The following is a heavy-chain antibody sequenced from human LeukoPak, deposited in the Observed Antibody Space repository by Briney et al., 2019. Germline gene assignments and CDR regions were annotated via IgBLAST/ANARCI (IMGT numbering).Heavy chain of an antibody. CDR1: GGSISSYY. V-gene: IGHV4-4*09. Sequence: KASETLSLTCTVSGGSISSYYWSWIRQPPGKGLEWIGYIYTSGSTNYNPSLKSRVTISVDTSKNQFSLKLSSVTAADTAVYYCARRRYCSSTSCLSGFDPWGQGTLVTVSS. CDR3: ARRRYCSSTSCLSGFDP. D-gene: IGHD2-2*01. CDR2: IYTSGST. J-gene: IGHJ5*02.